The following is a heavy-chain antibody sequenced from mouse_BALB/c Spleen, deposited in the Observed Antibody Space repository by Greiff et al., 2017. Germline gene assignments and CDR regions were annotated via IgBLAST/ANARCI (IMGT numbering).Heavy chain of an antibody. J-gene: IGHJ4*01. Sequence: QVQLQQSGAELARPGASVKLSCKASGYTFTSYWMQWVKQRPGQGLEWIGAIYPGDGDTRYTQKFKGKATLTADKSSSTAYMQLSSLASEDSAVYYCARFRVLRPYEDAMDYWGQGTSVTVSS. V-gene: IGHV1-87*01. CDR1: GYTFTSYW. D-gene: IGHD2-4*01. CDR2: IYPGDGDT. CDR3: ARFRVLRPYEDAMDY.